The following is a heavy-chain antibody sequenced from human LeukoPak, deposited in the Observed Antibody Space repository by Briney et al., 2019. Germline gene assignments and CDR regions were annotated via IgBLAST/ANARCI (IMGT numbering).Heavy chain of an antibody. J-gene: IGHJ4*02. V-gene: IGHV3-30-3*01. Sequence: GGSLRLSCAASGSTFSSYAMHWVRQAPGKGLEWVAVISYDGSNKYYADSVKGRFTISRDNSKNTLYLQMNSLRAEDTAVYYCASIAAAGNIDYWGQGTLVTVSS. CDR1: GSTFSSYA. D-gene: IGHD6-13*01. CDR2: ISYDGSNK. CDR3: ASIAAAGNIDY.